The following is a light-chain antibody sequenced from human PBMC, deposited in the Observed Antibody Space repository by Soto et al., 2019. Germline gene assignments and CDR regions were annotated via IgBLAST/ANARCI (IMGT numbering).Light chain of an antibody. V-gene: IGKV1-39*01. CDR3: NQSYDIPT. CDR1: QNINSY. J-gene: IGKJ5*01. CDR2: AAS. Sequence: EIQMTQAPSSLSASVLDRGTLTCRARQNINSYLNWYQQKPGKAPKLLIYAASSLQSGVPSRFSGSGSGTDFTLTVSSLQPEDFATYYCNQSYDIPTCGKGPRRAIK.